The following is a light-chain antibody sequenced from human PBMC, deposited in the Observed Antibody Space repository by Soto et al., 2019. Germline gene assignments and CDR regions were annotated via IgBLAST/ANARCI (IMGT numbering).Light chain of an antibody. CDR2: DVS. CDR1: SSDIGGYNY. J-gene: IGLJ1*01. Sequence: QSALTQPASVSGSPGQSITISCTGTSSDIGGYNYVSWYQQLPGKVPKLIIYDVSNRPSGVSDRFSGSKSGNEASLTISGLQAEDEADYYCSSYTSTSTLYAFGTGTKLTVL. CDR3: SSYTSTSTLYA. V-gene: IGLV2-14*03.